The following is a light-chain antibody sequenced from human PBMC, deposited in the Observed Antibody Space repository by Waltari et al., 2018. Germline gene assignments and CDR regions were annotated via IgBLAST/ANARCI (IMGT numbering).Light chain of an antibody. CDR2: DDG. Sequence: SSVLTQPPSVSVAPGPTATITCEEYNIGSKSGHGYQPKPGQAPGMVVFDDGDRPSGIPERFSGSNSGDTATLTISRVEDGDEADYYCQVWDGLSDRPVFGGGTKLTVL. J-gene: IGLJ3*02. CDR1: NIGSKS. V-gene: IGLV3-21*02. CDR3: QVWDGLSDRPV.